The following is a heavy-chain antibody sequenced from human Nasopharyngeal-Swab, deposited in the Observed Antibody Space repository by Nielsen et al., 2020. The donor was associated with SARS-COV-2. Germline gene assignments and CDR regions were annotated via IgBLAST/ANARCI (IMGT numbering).Heavy chain of an antibody. CDR1: GFTFSSYW. J-gene: IGHJ4*02. Sequence: GESLKISCAASGFTFSSYWMSWVRQAPGKGLEWLAHIKQGGSEQYYVDSVKGRFTISRDNAKNSLFLQMNSLRAEDTAVYYCARYCSTTSCPRGFDYWGQGTLVTVSS. CDR2: IKQGGSEQ. V-gene: IGHV3-7*01. CDR3: ARYCSTTSCPRGFDY. D-gene: IGHD2-2*01.